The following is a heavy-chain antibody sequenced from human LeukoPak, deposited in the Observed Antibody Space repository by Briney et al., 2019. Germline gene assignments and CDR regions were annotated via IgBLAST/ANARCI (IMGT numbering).Heavy chain of an antibody. J-gene: IGHJ4*02. CDR1: GVTVRGSY. V-gene: IGHV3-53*01. CDR3: TRDLTGTTWSENDY. D-gene: IGHD6-13*01. CDR2: IYSGDRT. Sequence: GGSLRLSCAVSGVTVRGSYMSWVRQAPGKGLEWVSVIYSGDRTYYSESVKGRFTISRDTSKNTLYLQMNNLRADDTARYYCTRDLTGTTWSENDYWGQGTLVTISS.